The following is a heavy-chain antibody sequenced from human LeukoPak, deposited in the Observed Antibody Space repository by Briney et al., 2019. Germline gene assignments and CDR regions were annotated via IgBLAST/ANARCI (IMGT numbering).Heavy chain of an antibody. CDR3: AKAIAAAGRSFDY. D-gene: IGHD6-13*01. V-gene: IGHV3-23*01. CDR1: GFTFSSYA. CDR2: ISGSGGST. Sequence: GGSLRLSCAASGFTFSSYAMSWVRQAPGKGLEWVSAISGSGGSTYYADTVKGRFTISRDNSKNTLYLQMNSLRAEDTAVYYCAKAIAAAGRSFDYWGQETLVTVSS. J-gene: IGHJ4*02.